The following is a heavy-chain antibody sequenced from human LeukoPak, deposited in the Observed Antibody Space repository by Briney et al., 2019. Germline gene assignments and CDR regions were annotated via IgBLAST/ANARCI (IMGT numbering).Heavy chain of an antibody. J-gene: IGHJ4*02. CDR1: GFTFSSYA. V-gene: IGHV3-23*01. D-gene: IGHD3-10*01. CDR3: AKQSGKLLYYYFDY. CDR2: ISGSGGST. Sequence: GGSLRLSCAASGFTFSSYAMSWVRQAPGKGLEWVSAISGSGGSTYYADSVKGRFTISRDNSKNTLYLQMNSLGAEDTAVYYCAKQSGKLLYYYFDYWGQGTLVTVSS.